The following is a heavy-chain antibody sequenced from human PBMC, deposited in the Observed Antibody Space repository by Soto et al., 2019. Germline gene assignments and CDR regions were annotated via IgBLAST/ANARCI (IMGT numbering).Heavy chain of an antibody. CDR1: GGTFSSYT. V-gene: IGHV1-69*04. Sequence: GASVKVSCKASGGTFSSYTISWVRQAPGQGLEWMGRIIPILGIANYAQKFQGRVTITADKSTSTAYMELSSLRSEDTAVYYCARDRGDIVVVPAASQMNDAFGIWGQGTMVTVSS. J-gene: IGHJ3*02. CDR3: ARDRGDIVVVPAASQMNDAFGI. CDR2: IIPILGIA. D-gene: IGHD2-2*01.